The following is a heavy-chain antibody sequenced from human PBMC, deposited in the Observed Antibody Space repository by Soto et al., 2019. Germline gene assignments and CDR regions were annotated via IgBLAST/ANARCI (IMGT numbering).Heavy chain of an antibody. V-gene: IGHV4-39*01. CDR3: ARQGIDMVRWDFYYGMDV. CDR1: GGSISSSTHY. J-gene: IGHJ6*02. D-gene: IGHD3-10*01. CDR2: IYYSGST. Sequence: PSETLSLTCTVSGGSISSSTHYWGWIRQPPGKGLEWIGSIYYSGSTYYNPSLKSRVTISVDTSKNQFSLKMSSVTAADKAVYYCARQGIDMVRWDFYYGMDVWAQGITVTVS.